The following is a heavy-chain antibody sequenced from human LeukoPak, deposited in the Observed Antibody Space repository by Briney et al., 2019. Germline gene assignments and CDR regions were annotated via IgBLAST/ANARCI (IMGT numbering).Heavy chain of an antibody. CDR3: ARMAYYYDSSGQYFDY. D-gene: IGHD3-22*01. CDR2: IIPILGIA. Sequence: SVKVSCKASGGTFSSYTISWVRQVPGQGLEWMGRIIPILGIANYAQKFQGRVTITTDESTSTAYMELSSLRSEDTAEYYCARMAYYYDSSGQYFDYWGQGTLVTVSS. CDR1: GGTFSSYT. J-gene: IGHJ4*02. V-gene: IGHV1-69*02.